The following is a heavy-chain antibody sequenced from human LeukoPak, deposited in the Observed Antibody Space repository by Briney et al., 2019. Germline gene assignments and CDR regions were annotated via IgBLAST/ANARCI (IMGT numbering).Heavy chain of an antibody. V-gene: IGHV3-23*01. CDR2: VSPPGGGT. CDR1: GFSFSYHG. D-gene: IGHD6-19*01. J-gene: IGHJ4*02. CDR3: ARVSDISVAAYFDY. Sequence: GGTLRLSCVASGFSFSYHGMNWVRLAPGKGLEWVSGVSPPGGGTYYADSVKGRFTISRDNSKNTLYLQMNSLRAEDTALYYCARVSDISVAAYFDYWGQGTLVTVSS.